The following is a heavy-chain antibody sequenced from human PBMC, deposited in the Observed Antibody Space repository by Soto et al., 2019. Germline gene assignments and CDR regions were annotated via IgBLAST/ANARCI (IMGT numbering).Heavy chain of an antibody. CDR3: AIVSRGGTYSGFDY. J-gene: IGHJ4*02. V-gene: IGHV1-24*01. CDR2: FDPEDGER. CDR1: GYTLTGLS. D-gene: IGHD1-26*01. Sequence: VQLVQSGAEVKKPGASVKVSCRVSGYTLTGLSMHWVRQAPGKGLEWMTGFDPEDGERIYAQKLQDILTMSEDTSTDTAYMEVNSLRSDDTAIYYCAIVSRGGTYSGFDYWGQGTLVTVSS.